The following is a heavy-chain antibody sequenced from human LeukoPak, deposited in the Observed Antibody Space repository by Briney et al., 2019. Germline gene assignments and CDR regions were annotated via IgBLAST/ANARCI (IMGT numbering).Heavy chain of an antibody. CDR2: ISAYNGNT. Sequence: ASVKVSCKASGYTFTSYGISWVRQAPGQGLEWMGWISAYNGNTNYAQKLQGRVTMTTDTSTSTACMELRSLRSDDTAVYYCASRYYDILTGYYGPFDYWGQGTLVTVSS. CDR3: ASRYYDILTGYYGPFDY. V-gene: IGHV1-18*01. D-gene: IGHD3-9*01. J-gene: IGHJ4*02. CDR1: GYTFTSYG.